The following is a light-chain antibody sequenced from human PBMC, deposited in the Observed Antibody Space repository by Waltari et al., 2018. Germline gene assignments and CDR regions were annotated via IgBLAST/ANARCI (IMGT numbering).Light chain of an antibody. J-gene: IGLJ3*02. V-gene: IGLV2-14*01. Sequence: QSALTQPAPVSGSPGQSITISCTGTSSDAGFYNYVSWYQQNPGKAPKLMIYDVSERPSGVSNRFSGSKSGNTASLTISGLQADDEADYYCNSYAGSSSWVFGGGTKLTVL. CDR3: NSYAGSSSWV. CDR1: SSDAGFYNY. CDR2: DVS.